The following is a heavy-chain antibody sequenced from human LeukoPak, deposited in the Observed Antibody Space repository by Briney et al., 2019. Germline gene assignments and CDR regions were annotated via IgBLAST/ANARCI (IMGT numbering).Heavy chain of an antibody. V-gene: IGHV3-23*01. CDR1: GFSFTNYA. Sequence: GGSLRLSCAVSGFSFTNYAMSWVRQAPGKGLEWVSAISDSGGDTYYADSVKGRFTISRDNFKNTLYLQMNSLRAEDTATYYCAKRIQYSSSSADFDYWGQGTLVTVSS. J-gene: IGHJ4*02. CDR2: ISDSGGDT. CDR3: AKRIQYSSSSADFDY. D-gene: IGHD6-6*01.